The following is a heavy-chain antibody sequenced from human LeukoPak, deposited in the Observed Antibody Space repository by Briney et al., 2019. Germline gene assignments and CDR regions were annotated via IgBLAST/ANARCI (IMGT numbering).Heavy chain of an antibody. CDR3: ARALVVVAATHWFDP. Sequence: GASVKVSCKASGYTFTSYGISWVRQAPGQGLEWMGWNSAYNGNTNYAQKLQGRVTMTTDTSTSTAYMELRSLGSDDTAVYYCARALVVVAATHWFDPWGQGTLVTVSS. D-gene: IGHD2-15*01. J-gene: IGHJ5*02. V-gene: IGHV1-18*01. CDR2: NSAYNGNT. CDR1: GYTFTSYG.